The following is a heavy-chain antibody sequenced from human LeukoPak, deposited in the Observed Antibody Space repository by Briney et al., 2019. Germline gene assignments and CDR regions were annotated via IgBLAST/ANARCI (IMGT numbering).Heavy chain of an antibody. V-gene: IGHV3-7*01. CDR1: GFTFSSYW. D-gene: IGHD1-14*01. CDR2: IKQDGSEK. J-gene: IGHJ4*02. CDR3: IQWYHPLAPLPY. Sequence: GGSLRLSCAASGFTFSSYWMSWVRQAPGKGLEWVANIKQDGSEKYYVDSVKGRFTISRDNAKNSLYLQMNSLRAEDTAVYYCIQWYHPLAPLPYWGQGTLVTVSS.